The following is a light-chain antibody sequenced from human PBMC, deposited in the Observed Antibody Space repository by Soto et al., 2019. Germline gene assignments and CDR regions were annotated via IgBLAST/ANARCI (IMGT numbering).Light chain of an antibody. V-gene: IGKV3-20*01. Sequence: ILTKYPRHLSLSPGDRATLSCRASHSINTSFLAWFQQKPGQAPRLLIYAASTRATGIPDRCCGSTSYADEILTIIRLVPEDSSVYYCQQYDSSSCSFGHGTKVDIK. J-gene: IGKJ3*01. CDR3: QQYDSSSCS. CDR1: HSINTSF. CDR2: AAS.